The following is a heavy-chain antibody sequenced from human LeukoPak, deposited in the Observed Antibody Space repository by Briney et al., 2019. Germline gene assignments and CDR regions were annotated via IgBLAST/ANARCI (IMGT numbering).Heavy chain of an antibody. CDR2: ISGSGGST. J-gene: IGHJ4*02. CDR3: ASEEGATEGYY. V-gene: IGHV3-23*01. Sequence: GGSLRLSCAASEFTVSSNYMSWVRQAPGKGLEWVSAISGSGGSTYYADSVKGRFTISRDNSKNTLYLQMNSLRAEDTAVYYCASEEGATEGYYWGQGTLVTVSS. D-gene: IGHD1-26*01. CDR1: EFTVSSNY.